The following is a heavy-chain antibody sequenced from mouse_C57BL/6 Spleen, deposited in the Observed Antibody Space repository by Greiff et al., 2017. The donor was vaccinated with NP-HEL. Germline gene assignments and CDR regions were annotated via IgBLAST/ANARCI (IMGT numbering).Heavy chain of an antibody. V-gene: IGHV5-17*01. CDR1: GFTFSDYG. CDR2: ISSGSSTI. Sequence: DVMLVESGGGLVKPGGSLKLSCAASGFTFSDYGMHWVRQAPEKGLEWVAYISSGSSTIYYADTVKGRFTISRDNAKNTLFLQMTSLRSEDTAMYYCARRDYYADWFAYWGQGTLVTVSA. D-gene: IGHD1-1*01. CDR3: ARRDYYADWFAY. J-gene: IGHJ3*01.